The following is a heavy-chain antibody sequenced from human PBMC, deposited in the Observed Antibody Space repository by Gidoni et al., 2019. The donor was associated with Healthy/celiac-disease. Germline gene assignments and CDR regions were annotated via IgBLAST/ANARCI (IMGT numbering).Heavy chain of an antibody. D-gene: IGHD3-10*01. CDR1: GFTFSSYW. Sequence: EVQLVESGGGLVQPGGSLRLSCAASGFTFSSYWMSWVRQAPGKGLEWVANIKQDGSEKYYVDSVKGRFTISRDNAKNSLYLQMNSLRAEDTAVYYCARDSYGSGRNWFDPWGQGTLVTVSS. CDR3: ARDSYGSGRNWFDP. J-gene: IGHJ5*02. V-gene: IGHV3-7*04. CDR2: IKQDGSEK.